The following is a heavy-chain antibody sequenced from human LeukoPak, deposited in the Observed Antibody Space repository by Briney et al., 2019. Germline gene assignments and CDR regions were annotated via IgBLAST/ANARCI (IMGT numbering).Heavy chain of an antibody. Sequence: PSQTLSLTCTVSGGSVSSGSYYWSWIRQPAGKGLEWIGRIYTSGSTNYNPSLKSRVTISLDTSKDQFSLNLSSVTAADTAVYYCASLYCPSTRCLEYWGRGTLVTVSS. CDR3: ASLYCPSTRCLEY. D-gene: IGHD2-8*01. CDR1: GGSVSSGSYY. CDR2: IYTSGST. V-gene: IGHV4-61*02. J-gene: IGHJ4*02.